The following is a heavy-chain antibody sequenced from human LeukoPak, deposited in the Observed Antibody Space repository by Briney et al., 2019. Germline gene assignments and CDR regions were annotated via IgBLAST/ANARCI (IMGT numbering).Heavy chain of an antibody. CDR2: IYPGDSDT. J-gene: IGHJ4*02. CDR1: GYSFICYW. CDR3: ARRDSSGYYYFDY. D-gene: IGHD3-22*01. V-gene: IGHV5-51*01. Sequence: GESLKISCKGSGYSFICYWIGWLRQMPGKGLEWMGIIYPGDSDTRYSPSFQGQVTISADKSISTAYLQWSSLKASDTAMYYCARRDSSGYYYFDYWGQGTLVTVSS.